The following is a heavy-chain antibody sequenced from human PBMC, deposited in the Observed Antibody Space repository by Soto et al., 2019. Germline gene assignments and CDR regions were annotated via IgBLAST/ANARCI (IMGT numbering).Heavy chain of an antibody. V-gene: IGHV3-23*01. CDR1: GFTFGNYD. D-gene: IGHD5-18*01. CDR2: ISRVGDST. CDR3: VKSLSGYGPYWYFDL. J-gene: IGHJ2*01. Sequence: EVQLLESGGGLVQPGGSLRLSCAASGFTFGNYDMTWVRQAPGKGLEWVSSISRVGDSTYYADSVKGRFTISRDNSKNTRSLQMNSLRAEDTAIYYCVKSLSGYGPYWYFDLWGRGTLVTVSS.